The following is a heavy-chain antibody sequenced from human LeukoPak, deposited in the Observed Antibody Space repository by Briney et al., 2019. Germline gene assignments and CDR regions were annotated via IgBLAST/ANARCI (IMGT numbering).Heavy chain of an antibody. CDR3: ARGLSSSWLYYYYYMDV. CDR1: GGSISSATYY. D-gene: IGHD6-13*01. V-gene: IGHV4-61*02. J-gene: IGHJ6*03. Sequence: PSETLSLTCTVSGGSISSATYYWSWIRQPAGTGLEWIGRIHTSGSTNYNPSLKSRVTMSVDTSKNQFSLKLSSVTAADTAVYYCARGLSSSWLYYYYYMDVWGKGTTVTVSS. CDR2: IHTSGST.